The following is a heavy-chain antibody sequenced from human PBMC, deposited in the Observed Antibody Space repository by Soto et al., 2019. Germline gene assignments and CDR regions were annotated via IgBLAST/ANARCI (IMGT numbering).Heavy chain of an antibody. CDR3: ASRTSGWYFDY. D-gene: IGHD6-19*01. V-gene: IGHV3-23*01. CDR2: ISGSAGST. J-gene: IGHJ4*02. CDR1: GFTFSISA. Sequence: PGGSLRLSYTPSGFTFSISAMIWFRQAPGKGMEWVLVISGSAGSTYYADSVKGRFTISRDNSKNKLYLQMNSLRAEDTAVYYCASRTSGWYFDYWGQGT.